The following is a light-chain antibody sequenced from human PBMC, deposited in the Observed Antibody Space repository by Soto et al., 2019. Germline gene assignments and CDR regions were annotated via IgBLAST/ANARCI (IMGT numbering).Light chain of an antibody. J-gene: IGLJ1*01. CDR2: TTN. V-gene: IGLV1-44*01. CDR3: AAWDDSLNGHV. CDR1: SSNIGTSS. Sequence: QSALTQPHSASGTPGQRVTISCSGSSSNIGTSSVHWFQQLPGTAPKLLISTTNQRPSGVPERFSGSKSGTSASLAISGLQSEDEADYYCAAWDDSLNGHVFRTGTKVPVL.